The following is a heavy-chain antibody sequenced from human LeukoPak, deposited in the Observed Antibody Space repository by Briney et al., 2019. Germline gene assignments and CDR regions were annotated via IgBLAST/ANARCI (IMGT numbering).Heavy chain of an antibody. J-gene: IGHJ4*02. CDR3: ARAGYCSGDSCYYTDY. CDR1: GGTFSSYA. D-gene: IGHD2-15*01. Sequence: GASVKVSCKASGGTFSSYAISWVRQAPGQGLEWMGRIIPIFGTANYAQKFQGRVTITTDESTSTAYMELSSLRSEDTAVYYCARAGYCSGDSCYYTDYWGQGTLVTVSS. CDR2: IIPIFGTA. V-gene: IGHV1-69*05.